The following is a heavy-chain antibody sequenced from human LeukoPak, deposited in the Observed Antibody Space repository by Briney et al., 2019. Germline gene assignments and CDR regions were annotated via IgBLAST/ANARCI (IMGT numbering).Heavy chain of an antibody. J-gene: IGHJ3*01. V-gene: IGHV3-53*04. D-gene: IGHD2-2*01. Sequence: PGGSLRLSWPASGFTVNNSYMTWVRQAPGMGLEWVSLLYSGGGTYYADSVKGRFTISRHDSKNTLYLQMNSLRTEDTAVYYCARVDCSSTSCSGAFDVWGQGTLVTVSS. CDR3: ARVDCSSTSCSGAFDV. CDR2: LYSGGGT. CDR1: GFTVNNSY.